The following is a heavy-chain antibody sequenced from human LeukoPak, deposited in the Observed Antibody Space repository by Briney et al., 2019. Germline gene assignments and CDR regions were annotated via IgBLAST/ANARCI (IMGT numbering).Heavy chain of an antibody. CDR3: ARVDSSGYAVPDY. CDR2: INPSGGST. Sequence: ASVKVSCKASGYTFTSYYMHWVRQAPGQGLEWMGIINPSGGSTSYAQKFQGRVTMTRDTSTSTVYMELRSLRSDDTAVYYCARVDSSGYAVPDYWGQGTLVTVSS. D-gene: IGHD3-22*01. J-gene: IGHJ4*02. CDR1: GYTFTSYY. V-gene: IGHV1-46*01.